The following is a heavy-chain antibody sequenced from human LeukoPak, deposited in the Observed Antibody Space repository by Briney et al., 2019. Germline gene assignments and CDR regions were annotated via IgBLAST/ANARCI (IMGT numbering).Heavy chain of an antibody. V-gene: IGHV1-8*01. CDR2: MNPNSGNT. CDR1: GYTFTSYD. J-gene: IGHJ4*02. D-gene: IGHD2-15*01. Sequence: ASVKVSCKASGYTFTSYDINWGRQATGQGLEWMGWMNPNSGNTGYAQKFQGRVTMTRNTSISTAYMELSSLRSEDTAVYYCARGARYYCSGGSCYSGVAYWGQGTLVTVSS. CDR3: ARGARYYCSGGSCYSGVAY.